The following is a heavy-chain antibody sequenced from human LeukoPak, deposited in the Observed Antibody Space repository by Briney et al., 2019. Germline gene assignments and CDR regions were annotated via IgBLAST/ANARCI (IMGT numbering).Heavy chain of an antibody. CDR2: VHHSGNT. CDR3: ARASGDYPYPMGV. V-gene: IGHV4-38-2*02. Sequence: SETLSLTCTVSGDSISRDFYWAWLRRPPGKGLEWIGSVHHSGNTFYNLSLVSRITISADTSKNHFSLKMNSVTAADTAVYFCARASGDYPYPMGVWGQGTTVIVSS. J-gene: IGHJ6*02. CDR1: GDSISRDFY. D-gene: IGHD3-10*01.